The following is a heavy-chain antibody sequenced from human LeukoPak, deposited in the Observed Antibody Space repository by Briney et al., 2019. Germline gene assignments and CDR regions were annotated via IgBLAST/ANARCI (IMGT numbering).Heavy chain of an antibody. D-gene: IGHD1-26*01. J-gene: IGHJ4*02. CDR1: GFTFSNAW. Sequence: PGGSLRLSCAASGFTFSNAWMSWVRQAPGKGLEWVANIKEDGREKKYVDSVKGRFTISRDNARNSVYLQMNGLRADDTAVYYCARDEVGGWLGYWGQGTLVTVSS. CDR3: ARDEVGGWLGY. V-gene: IGHV3-7*01. CDR2: IKEDGREK.